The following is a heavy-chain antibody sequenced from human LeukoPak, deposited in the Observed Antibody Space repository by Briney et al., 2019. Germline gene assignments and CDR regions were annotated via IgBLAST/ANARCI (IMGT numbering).Heavy chain of an antibody. CDR3: ARDPPGIAASGTYY. CDR2: INPDGNKK. V-gene: IGHV3-7*03. D-gene: IGHD6-13*01. Sequence: GGSLRLSCAVSGLTFSSSWMDWVRQAPGKGLEWVASINPDGNKKYSADSVKGRFTISRDSSKNTLFLQMNSLRVEDTAVYYCARDPPGIAASGTYYWGQGTLVTVSS. CDR1: GLTFSSSW. J-gene: IGHJ4*02.